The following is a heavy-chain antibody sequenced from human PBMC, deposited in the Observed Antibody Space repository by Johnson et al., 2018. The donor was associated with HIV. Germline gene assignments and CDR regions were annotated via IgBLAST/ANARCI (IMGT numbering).Heavy chain of an antibody. CDR3: AKDVYRGSFDSAFDS. Sequence: QVQLVESGGGVVQPGRSLRLSCAASGFTFSSYGIHWVRQAPGKGLEWVAVIWYDGSNKFYADSVRGRFTISRDNSKNTLYLQMNSLRDEDTAVYYCAKDVYRGSFDSAFDSWGQGTMVTVSS. D-gene: IGHD1-26*01. J-gene: IGHJ3*02. CDR1: GFTFSSYG. V-gene: IGHV3-33*06. CDR2: IWYDGSNK.